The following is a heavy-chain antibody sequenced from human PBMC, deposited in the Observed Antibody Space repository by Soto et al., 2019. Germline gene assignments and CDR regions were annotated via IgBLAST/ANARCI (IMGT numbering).Heavy chain of an antibody. D-gene: IGHD4-17*01. CDR1: GASISSNNW. CDR2: IYHSGST. CDR3: ARSTVTEDY. J-gene: IGHJ4*02. V-gene: IGHV4-4*02. Sequence: QVQLQESGPGLVKPSGTLSLTCAVSGASISSNNWWSWVRQPPGKGLEWVGEIYHSGSTNYNLSLXXRXTXXIDKSKHPFSLKLSSVTAADTAVYYCARSTVTEDYWGQGTLVTVSS.